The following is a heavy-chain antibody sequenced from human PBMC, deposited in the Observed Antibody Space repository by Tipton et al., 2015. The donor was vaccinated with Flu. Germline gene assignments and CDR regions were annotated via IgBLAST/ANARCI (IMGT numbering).Heavy chain of an antibody. D-gene: IGHD1-26*01. CDR1: GGSISSYY. CDR2: IYYSGGT. CDR3: ARAPDSIVGATVLDY. V-gene: IGHV4-59*01. J-gene: IGHJ4*02. Sequence: TLSLTCTVSGGSISSYYWSWIRQPPGKGLEWIGYIYYSGGTNYNPSLKSRVTISVDTSKNQFSLKLSSVTAADTAVYYCARAPDSIVGATVLDYWGQGTLVTVSS.